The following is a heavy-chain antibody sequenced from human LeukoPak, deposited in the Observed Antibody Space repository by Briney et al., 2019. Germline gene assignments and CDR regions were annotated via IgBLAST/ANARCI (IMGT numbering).Heavy chain of an antibody. J-gene: IGHJ4*02. D-gene: IGHD6-13*01. Sequence: GASVKVSCKASGYTFTGYYMHWVRLAPGQGLEWVGWINPNSGGTNFAQNFQGRVTMTRDTSINTAYMELSSLTSDDTAVYYCAKAASAAGSPEYYIDFWGQGTLVTVSS. CDR1: GYTFTGYY. V-gene: IGHV1-2*02. CDR3: AKAASAAGSPEYYIDF. CDR2: INPNSGGT.